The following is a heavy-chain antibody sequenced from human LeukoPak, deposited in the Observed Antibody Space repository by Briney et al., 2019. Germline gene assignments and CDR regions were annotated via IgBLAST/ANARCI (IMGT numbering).Heavy chain of an antibody. CDR3: ARGVAGYGPYDY. CDR1: GDSISTYY. D-gene: IGHD5-12*01. Sequence: SETLSLTCTVSGDSISTYYWSWIRQPPGKGLGWIGYMYYSGSTNYNPSLKSRVTISLDTPKNQFSLRLNSVTAADTAVYYCARGVAGYGPYDYWGQVTLVTVSS. J-gene: IGHJ4*02. CDR2: MYYSGST. V-gene: IGHV4-59*01.